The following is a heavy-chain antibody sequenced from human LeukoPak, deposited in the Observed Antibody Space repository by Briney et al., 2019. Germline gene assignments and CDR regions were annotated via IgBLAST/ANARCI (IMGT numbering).Heavy chain of an antibody. CDR2: INPSGGST. CDR1: GYTFTSYY. D-gene: IGHD3-22*01. V-gene: IGHV1-46*01. Sequence: GASVKVSCKASGYTFTSYYMHWVRQAPGQGLEWMGIINPSGGSTSYAQKFQGRVTMTRDTSTSTVYMELSSLRSEDTAVYYCAREGSDYYDSSGPSWGFDYWGQGTLVTVSS. CDR3: AREGSDYYDSSGPSWGFDY. J-gene: IGHJ4*02.